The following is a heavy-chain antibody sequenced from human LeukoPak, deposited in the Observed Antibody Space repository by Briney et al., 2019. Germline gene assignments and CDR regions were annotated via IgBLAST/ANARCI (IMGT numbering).Heavy chain of an antibody. J-gene: IGHJ4*02. CDR3: AKDHADIVVLPSAHIDY. V-gene: IGHV3-30*18. CDR1: GFTFPSYG. CDR2: ISYDDGYK. Sequence: GTSLRLSCTASGFTFPSYGMHWVRQAAGKGLEWVAGISYDDGYKYHDDSMKGRVTISRDFLKNTLVLQMSSLRVDDTAVYYCAKDHADIVVLPSAHIDYWGQGTLVAVSS. D-gene: IGHD2-2*01.